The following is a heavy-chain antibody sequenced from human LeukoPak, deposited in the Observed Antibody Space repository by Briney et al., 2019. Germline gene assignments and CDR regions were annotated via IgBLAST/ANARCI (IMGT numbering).Heavy chain of an antibody. D-gene: IGHD3-22*01. Sequence: SETLSLTCTVSGGSISSYYWSWIRQPPGKGLEWIGYIYYSGSTNYSPSLKSRVTMSVDTSKNQFSLKLSSVTAADTAVYYCAIGSDYYDSRGYPPFDYWGQGTLVTVSS. J-gene: IGHJ4*02. CDR2: IYYSGST. V-gene: IGHV4-59*08. CDR3: AIGSDYYDSRGYPPFDY. CDR1: GGSISSYY.